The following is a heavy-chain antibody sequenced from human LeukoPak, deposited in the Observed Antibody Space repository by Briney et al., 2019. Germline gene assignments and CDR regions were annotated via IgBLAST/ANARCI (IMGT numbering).Heavy chain of an antibody. CDR2: INGSGGST. D-gene: IGHD2-21*02. J-gene: IGHJ4*02. Sequence: GGSLRLSCAASGFTFSSYAMNWVRRAPGQGLRGVTGINGSGGSTYYADSVKGRFTISRDNSKNTLYLQMNNLRAEDTAVYYCAKGRGIVVVTGPDYWGQGTLVTVSS. CDR1: GFTFSSYA. V-gene: IGHV3-23*01. CDR3: AKGRGIVVVTGPDY.